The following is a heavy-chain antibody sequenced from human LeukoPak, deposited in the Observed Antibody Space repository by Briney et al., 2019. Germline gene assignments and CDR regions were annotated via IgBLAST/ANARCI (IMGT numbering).Heavy chain of an antibody. Sequence: SQTLSLTCAVSGGSISSGGYSWSWIRQPPGKGLEWIGYIYHSGSTYYNPSLKSRVTISVDRSKNQFSLKLSSVTAAGTAVYYCAREPGGYADYWGQGTLVTVSS. CDR3: AREPGGYADY. V-gene: IGHV4-30-2*01. CDR1: GGSISSGGYS. J-gene: IGHJ4*02. CDR2: IYHSGST. D-gene: IGHD5-12*01.